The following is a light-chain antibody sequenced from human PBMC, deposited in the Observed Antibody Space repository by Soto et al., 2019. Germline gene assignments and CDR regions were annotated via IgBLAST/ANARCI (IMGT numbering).Light chain of an antibody. CDR3: MQVLQTLYT. CDR2: LGS. CDR1: QSLLHSNGYNY. V-gene: IGKV2-28*01. Sequence: DIVMTQSPLSLPVTPGESASISCRSSQSLLHSNGYNYLDWYLQKPGQSPQLLIFLGSNRASGVPDRFSGSGSGTDFTLKISRVEAEDVGVYYCMQVLQTLYTFGQGTKLEIK. J-gene: IGKJ2*01.